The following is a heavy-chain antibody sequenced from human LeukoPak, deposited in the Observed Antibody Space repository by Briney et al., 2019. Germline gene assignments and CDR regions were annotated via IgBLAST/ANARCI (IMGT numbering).Heavy chain of an antibody. CDR3: ARRTNGFDI. V-gene: IGHV4-61*02. CDR2: IYTSGGT. Sequence: SETLSLTCTVSGGSISSGYYYWNWNRHPAGKGLEWIGRIYTSGGTNYNPSLKSRVTISLDTSKNQCSLKLTSVTAADTAVYYCARRTNGFDIWGQGTMVTVSS. J-gene: IGHJ3*02. D-gene: IGHD3/OR15-3a*01. CDR1: GGSISSGYYY.